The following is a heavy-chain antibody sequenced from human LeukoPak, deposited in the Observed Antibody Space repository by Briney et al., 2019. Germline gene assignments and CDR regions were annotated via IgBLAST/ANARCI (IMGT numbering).Heavy chain of an antibody. V-gene: IGHV3-23*01. CDR2: LSGSGGST. CDR1: GFTFSTYA. CDR3: AKFEGLCGSANTCYHFDC. Sequence: GGSLRLSCDASGFTFSTYAMSWVRQAPGEGLEWVSGLSGSGGSTWYADSEKGRFTISRDNSKNTVYLHMNSLRAEDTAVYYCAKFEGLCGSANTCYHFDCWGQGTLVTVSS. D-gene: IGHD2-2*01. J-gene: IGHJ4*02.